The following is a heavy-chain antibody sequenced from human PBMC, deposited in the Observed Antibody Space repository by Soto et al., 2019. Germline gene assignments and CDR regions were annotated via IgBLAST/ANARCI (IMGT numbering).Heavy chain of an antibody. CDR1: GGSITNYY. CDR3: ARHGFGSLHGLVDV. J-gene: IGHJ6*02. D-gene: IGHD3-10*01. CDR2: IQYSGYS. Sequence: QVQLQESGPGLVKPSETLSLTCTVSGGSITNYYCSWFRQPPWKELEWIGYIQYSGYSAYNLSLKRRVTRSMATSKTQFSLMLESVTATDRAVYYCARHGFGSLHGLVDVWGQGTTVIVSS. V-gene: IGHV4-59*08.